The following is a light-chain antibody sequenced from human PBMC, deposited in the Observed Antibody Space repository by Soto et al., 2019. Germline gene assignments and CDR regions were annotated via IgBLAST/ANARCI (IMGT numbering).Light chain of an antibody. CDR1: QSIMNH. CDR2: TAS. CDR3: QQTYNTPRT. Sequence: QMTESPSYLSSSFGDRVTITCRASQSIMNHLNWYQHKSGKAPRLLIYTASSLHSGVPPRFSGSVSGTDGNMTINSLQAEDCSTYDGQQTYNTPRTFGRGTKVDIK. J-gene: IGKJ1*01. V-gene: IGKV1-39*01.